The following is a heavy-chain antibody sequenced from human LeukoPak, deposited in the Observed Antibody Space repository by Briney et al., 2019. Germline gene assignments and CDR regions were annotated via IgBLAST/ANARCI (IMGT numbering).Heavy chain of an antibody. J-gene: IGHJ3*02. Sequence: GGSLRLSCVASGFTFSSRDWMTWVRQAPGKGLEWVANIKQDGSEKYYVDSVKGRFTISRDNAKNSLYLQMNSLRAEDTAVYYCARDLSYRPVQPYDAFDIWGQGTMVTVSS. CDR3: ARDLSYRPVQPYDAFDI. CDR1: GFTFSSRDW. V-gene: IGHV3-7*01. D-gene: IGHD1-1*01. CDR2: IKQDGSEK.